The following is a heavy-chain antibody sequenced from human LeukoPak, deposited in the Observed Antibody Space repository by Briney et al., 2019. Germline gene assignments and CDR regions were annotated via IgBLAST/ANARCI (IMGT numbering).Heavy chain of an antibody. CDR3: ATAYGSGSSFSDY. CDR2: INPTGSST. Sequence: ASVKVSCKASGYSFTSHYMHWVRQAPGQGLEWLGLINPTGSSTLYAQKFQGRVTMTRGTSTSTVYMELSSLRSEDTAVYYCATAYGSGSSFSDYWGQGTLVTVSS. V-gene: IGHV1-46*01. CDR1: GYSFTSHY. J-gene: IGHJ4*02. D-gene: IGHD3-10*01.